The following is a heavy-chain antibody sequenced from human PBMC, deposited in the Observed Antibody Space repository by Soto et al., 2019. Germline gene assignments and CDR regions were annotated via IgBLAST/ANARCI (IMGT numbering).Heavy chain of an antibody. CDR3: ARHDGNVVGTAGVGFDY. CDR2: IYYSGST. J-gene: IGHJ4*02. Sequence: SETLSLTCTVSGGSISSSSYYWGWIRQPPGKGLEWIGSIYYSGSTYYDPSLKSRVTISVDTSKNQFSLKLSSVTAADTAVYYCARHDGNVVGTAGVGFDYWGQGTLVTVSS. D-gene: IGHD6-19*01. CDR1: GGSISSSSYY. V-gene: IGHV4-39*01.